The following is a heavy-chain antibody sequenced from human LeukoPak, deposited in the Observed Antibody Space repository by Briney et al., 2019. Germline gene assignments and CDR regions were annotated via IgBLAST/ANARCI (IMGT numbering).Heavy chain of an antibody. D-gene: IGHD3-10*01. CDR1: GGSISSSSYY. CDR3: ARHRDYGSGRYNWFDP. V-gene: IGHV4-39*01. J-gene: IGHJ5*02. Sequence: SETLSLTCTVSGGSISSSSYYWGWIRQPPGKGLEWIGSIYYSGSTYHNPSLKSRVTISVDTSKNQFSLKLSSVTAADTAVYYCARHRDYGSGRYNWFDPWGQGTLVTVSS. CDR2: IYYSGST.